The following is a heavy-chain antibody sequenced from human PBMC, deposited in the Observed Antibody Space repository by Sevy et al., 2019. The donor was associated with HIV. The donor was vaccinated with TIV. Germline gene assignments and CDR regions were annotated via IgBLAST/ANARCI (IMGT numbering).Heavy chain of an antibody. CDR3: ATSRRDDYNYYFEY. Sequence: GGSPRLSCEASGFTFRSYEMNWVRQAPGKGLEWLSYISTGGRTIYYTDSVKGRFTISRDNAKNSLHLQMNSLRDEDTAVYYCATSRRDDYNYYFEYWGQGTLVTVSS. CDR2: ISTGGRTI. V-gene: IGHV3-48*03. CDR1: GFTFRSYE. J-gene: IGHJ4*02. D-gene: IGHD4-4*01.